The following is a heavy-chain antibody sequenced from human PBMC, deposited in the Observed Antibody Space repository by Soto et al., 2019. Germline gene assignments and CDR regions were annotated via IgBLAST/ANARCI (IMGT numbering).Heavy chain of an antibody. Sequence: PSETMSLTCGVYGGSLSNYYWSWVSQSPGKGLEWMGEFRYIGEKNNNTSSKRRVTISVDTTKTQYSLKVRSLTAADTAVYYCARGPIGTTGLSYYYYGMDVWGQGTTVTVSS. V-gene: IGHV4-34*01. CDR1: GGSLSNYY. J-gene: IGHJ6*02. CDR2: FRYIGEK. CDR3: ARGPIGTTGLSYYYYGMDV. D-gene: IGHD1-1*01.